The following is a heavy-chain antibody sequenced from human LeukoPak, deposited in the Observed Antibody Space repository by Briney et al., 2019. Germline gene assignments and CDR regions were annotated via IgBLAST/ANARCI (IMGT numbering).Heavy chain of an antibody. J-gene: IGHJ6*02. CDR3: ASADPEYYYGMDV. CDR1: GFTFSDYY. Sequence: GGSLRLSCAASGFTFSDYYMSWIRQAPGKGLEWVSYISSSGSTIYYADSVKGRSTISRDNAKNSLYLQMNSLRAEDTAVYYCASADPEYYYGMDVWGQGTTVTVSS. V-gene: IGHV3-11*01. CDR2: ISSSGSTI.